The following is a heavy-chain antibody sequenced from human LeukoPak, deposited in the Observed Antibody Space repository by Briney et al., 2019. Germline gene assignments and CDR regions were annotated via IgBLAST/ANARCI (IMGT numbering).Heavy chain of an antibody. CDR1: GFAFNTYA. CDR3: AKDLGYAFDF. J-gene: IGHJ4*02. Sequence: QPGGSLRLSCAASGFAFNTYAMGWVRQAPGLGLEWVSSTSGNGVKTYYADSVKGRFTISRDNSKKTLYLQMKSLRAEDTAIYYCAKDLGYAFDFWGQGTLVTVSS. D-gene: IGHD7-27*01. V-gene: IGHV3-23*01. CDR2: TSGNGVKT.